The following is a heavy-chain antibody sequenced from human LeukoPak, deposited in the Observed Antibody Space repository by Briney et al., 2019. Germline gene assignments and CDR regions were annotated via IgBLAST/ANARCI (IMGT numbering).Heavy chain of an antibody. CDR2: ISGSGSYI. CDR3: ARAISDYDASDI. V-gene: IGHV3-21*01. CDR1: GFTFSGST. J-gene: IGHJ3*02. Sequence: GGSLRLSCAASGFTFSGSTMSWVRQAPGKGLEWVSSISGSGSYIYYADSVQGRFTISRDNAKNSLYLQMNSLRAEDTAVYYCARAISDYDASDIWGQGTMVTVSS. D-gene: IGHD4-17*01.